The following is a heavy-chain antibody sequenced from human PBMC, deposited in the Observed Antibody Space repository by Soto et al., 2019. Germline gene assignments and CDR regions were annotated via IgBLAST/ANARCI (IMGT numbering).Heavy chain of an antibody. CDR1: GFTFSSYW. D-gene: IGHD2-15*01. V-gene: IGHV3-74*01. CDR2: INSDGSIT. CDR3: ARPQVVSEGPWCDP. Sequence: EVQLVESGGGLVQPGGSLRLSCAASGFTFSSYWMHWVRQAPGKGLVWVSRINSDGSITTYADSVKGRFTISRDNAKNTLYLQMNGLRAEDTAVYYCARPQVVSEGPWCDPWGQGTLVTVSS. J-gene: IGHJ5*02.